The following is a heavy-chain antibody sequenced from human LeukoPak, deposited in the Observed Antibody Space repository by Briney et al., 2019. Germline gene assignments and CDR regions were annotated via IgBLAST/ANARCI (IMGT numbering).Heavy chain of an antibody. CDR1: GFTFSSYA. J-gene: IGHJ4*02. V-gene: IGHV3-30-3*01. D-gene: IGHD2-2*01. Sequence: GGSLRLSCAASGFTFSSYAMHWVRQAPGKGLEWVAVISYDGSNKYYADSVKGRFTISRDNSKNTLYLQMNSLRAEDTAVYYCAKDGVPAATFDYWGQGTLVTVSS. CDR3: AKDGVPAATFDY. CDR2: ISYDGSNK.